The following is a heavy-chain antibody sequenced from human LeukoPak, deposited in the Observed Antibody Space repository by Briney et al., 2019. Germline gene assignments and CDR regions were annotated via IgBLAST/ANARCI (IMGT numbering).Heavy chain of an antibody. CDR3: ARDGLHTAHFDY. J-gene: IGHJ4*02. Sequence: GGTLRLSCAASGFTFSTYSMNWFRQAPLEGLELVSTVSATGNVHYSDSVKGRFTISRDNAKNSLYLQMNSLRDEDTAVYYCARDGLHTAHFDYWGQGTLVTVSS. D-gene: IGHD5-18*01. CDR1: GFTFSTYS. V-gene: IGHV3-48*02. CDR2: TVSATGNV.